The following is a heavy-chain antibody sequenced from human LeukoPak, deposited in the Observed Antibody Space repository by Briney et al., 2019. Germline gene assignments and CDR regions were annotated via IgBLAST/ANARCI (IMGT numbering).Heavy chain of an antibody. CDR2: ISSSSSYI. D-gene: IGHD3-3*01. CDR1: GFTFSSYS. CDR3: ARRDDFWSGYTDAFDI. Sequence: PGGSLRLSCAASGFTFSSYSMNWVRQAPGKGLEWVSSISSSSSYIYYADSVKGRFTISRDNAKNSLYLQMNSLRAEDTAVYYCARRDDFWSGYTDAFDIWGQGTMVTVSS. J-gene: IGHJ3*02. V-gene: IGHV3-21*01.